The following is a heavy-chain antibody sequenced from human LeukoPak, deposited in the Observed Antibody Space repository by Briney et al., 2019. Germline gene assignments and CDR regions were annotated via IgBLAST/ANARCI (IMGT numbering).Heavy chain of an antibody. CDR1: GFTFSSYA. J-gene: IGHJ5*02. D-gene: IGHD3-22*01. Sequence: PGGSLRLSCAASGFTFSSYAMSWVRQAPGKGLEWVSAISGSGGRTYYADSVKGRFTISRDNAKNSLYLQMNSLRAEDTAVYYCARDSTYYYDSSGYSFDPWGQGTLVTVSS. CDR3: ARDSTYYYDSSGYSFDP. CDR2: ISGSGGRT. V-gene: IGHV3-23*01.